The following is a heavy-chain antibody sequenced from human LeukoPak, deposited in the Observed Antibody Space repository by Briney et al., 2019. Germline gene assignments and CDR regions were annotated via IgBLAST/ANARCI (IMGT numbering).Heavy chain of an antibody. Sequence: AGSLSLSCAVSGFTVSSNYRSWVRQPPGKGLEWVSVIYSGGSTYYSDSFTGRFTISRDNSKNTLYLQMTSLRAEDTAVYYCARVRAASELSAYFDYWGQGTLVTVSS. CDR2: IYSGGST. CDR3: ARVRAASELSAYFDY. V-gene: IGHV3-53*01. CDR1: GFTVSSNY. J-gene: IGHJ4*02. D-gene: IGHD3-10*01.